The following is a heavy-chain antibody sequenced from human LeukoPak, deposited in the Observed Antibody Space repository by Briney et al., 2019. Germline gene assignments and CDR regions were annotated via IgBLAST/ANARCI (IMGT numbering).Heavy chain of an antibody. J-gene: IGHJ6*03. CDR1: GYTFTGYY. Sequence: ASVKVSCKASGYTFTGYYIHWVRQAPGQGLEWMGWINPNSGGTNYAQKFQGRVTMTRDTSISTAYMELSRLNSDDTAVYYCAREGGWNDPSNGYYYYMDVWGKGTTVTVSS. CDR2: INPNSGGT. D-gene: IGHD1-1*01. V-gene: IGHV1-2*02. CDR3: AREGGWNDPSNGYYYYMDV.